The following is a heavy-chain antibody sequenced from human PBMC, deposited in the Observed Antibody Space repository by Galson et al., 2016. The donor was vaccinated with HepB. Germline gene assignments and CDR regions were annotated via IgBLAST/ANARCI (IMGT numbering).Heavy chain of an antibody. CDR3: ARDRGNYYGSEDDAFDT. CDR2: ILYDGSNK. CDR1: GFTLRSYG. V-gene: IGHV3-33*05. J-gene: IGHJ3*02. D-gene: IGHD3-10*01. Sequence: SLRLSCAASGFTLRSYGMHWVRQAPGKGLEWAAVILYDGSNKYYADSVKGRFTISRDTSKNTVYLQMNSLRPEDTAVYYCARDRGNYYGSEDDAFDTWGQGTMVTVSS.